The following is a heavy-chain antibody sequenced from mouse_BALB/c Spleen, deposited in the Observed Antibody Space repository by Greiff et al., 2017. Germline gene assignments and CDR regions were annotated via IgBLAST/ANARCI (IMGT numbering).Heavy chain of an antibody. Sequence: VQLQQSGAELVKPGASVKLSCTASGFTIKDTYMHWVKQRPEQGLEWIGRIDPANGNTKYDPKFQGKATITADTSSNTAYLQLSSLTSEDSAVYYCGRGEDYDRGAWFADWGEGTLVTVSA. D-gene: IGHD2-4*01. CDR3: GRGEDYDRGAWFAD. V-gene: IGHV14-3*02. CDR1: GFTIKDTY. CDR2: IDPANGNT. J-gene: IGHJ3*01.